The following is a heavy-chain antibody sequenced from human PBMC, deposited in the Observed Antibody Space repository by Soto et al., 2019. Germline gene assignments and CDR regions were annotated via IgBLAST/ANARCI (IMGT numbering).Heavy chain of an antibody. CDR3: VSSNWFDP. CDR1: GRSINSISFY. V-gene: IGHV4-39*01. Sequence: TLYITCAFPGRSINSISFYWGWIRQPPGKGLEWIGRIYYSGSTYYNPSLKSRVTISVDTSKNQFSLKLSSVTAADTAVYYCVSSNWFDPWGQGTLVTVS. J-gene: IGHJ5*02. CDR2: IYYSGST.